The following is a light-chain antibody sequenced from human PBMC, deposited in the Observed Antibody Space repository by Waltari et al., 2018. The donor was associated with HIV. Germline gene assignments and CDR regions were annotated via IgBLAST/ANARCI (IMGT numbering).Light chain of an antibody. CDR1: QSVLYNSDNKNY. CDR3: QQYYSTPLT. J-gene: IGKJ4*01. V-gene: IGKV4-1*01. Sequence: DIVMTQSPDSLPVSLGERATINCRSSQSVLYNSDNKNYLAWYQQKPGQPPKLLIHWASTRESGVPDRFSGSGSGTDFTLTISSLQAEDVAVYYCQQYYSTPLTFGGGTKVEIK. CDR2: WAS.